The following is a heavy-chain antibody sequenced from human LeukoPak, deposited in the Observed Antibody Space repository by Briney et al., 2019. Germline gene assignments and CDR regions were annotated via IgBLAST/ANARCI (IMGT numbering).Heavy chain of an antibody. V-gene: IGHV3-7*01. Sequence: GGSLRLSFAAAGFTVSSYWISWVRQAPGKGREWVATIKQDGREKYYVDSVKGRFTISRDNAKKSLYLQMNSLRAEDTAVYYCARESRYCTSSICLNYGMDVWGQGTTVTVSS. J-gene: IGHJ6*02. CDR1: GFTVSSYW. D-gene: IGHD2-2*01. CDR2: IKQDGREK. CDR3: ARESRYCTSSICLNYGMDV.